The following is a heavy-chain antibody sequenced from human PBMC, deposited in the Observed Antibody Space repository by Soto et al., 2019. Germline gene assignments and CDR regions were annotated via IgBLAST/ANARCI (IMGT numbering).Heavy chain of an antibody. D-gene: IGHD6-19*01. J-gene: IGHJ4*02. CDR3: AREQWLDRNPLFDY. CDR1: GFTFSSYW. Sequence: GGSLRLSCAASGFTFSSYWMSWVRQAPGKGLEWVANIKQDGSEKYYEDSVKGRFTISRDNAKNSLYLQMNSLRAEDTAVYYCAREQWLDRNPLFDYWGQGTLVTVSS. CDR2: IKQDGSEK. V-gene: IGHV3-7*01.